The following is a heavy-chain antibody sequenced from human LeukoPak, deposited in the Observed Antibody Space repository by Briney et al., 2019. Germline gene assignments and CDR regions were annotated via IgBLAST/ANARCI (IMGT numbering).Heavy chain of an antibody. CDR1: GFTFSSYS. Sequence: PGGSLRLSCAASGFTFSSYSMHWVRQAPGKGLEWVAVIWYDGSNKYYADSVKGRFTISRDNSKNTLYLQMNSLRAEGTAVYYCARGLSHSSGWPMGGDYWGQGTLVTVSS. CDR2: IWYDGSNK. CDR3: ARGLSHSSGWPMGGDY. D-gene: IGHD6-19*01. J-gene: IGHJ4*02. V-gene: IGHV3-33*08.